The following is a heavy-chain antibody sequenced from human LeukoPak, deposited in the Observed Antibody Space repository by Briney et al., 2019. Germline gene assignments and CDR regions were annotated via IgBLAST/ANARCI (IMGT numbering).Heavy chain of an antibody. Sequence: SETLSLACTVSGGSLSICYWSWIRQPAGKGLEWIGRIYTSGGPDYNPSLKSRVTMSVDTSKNQFSLKLSSVTAADTAVYYCARGEYSGNYDCWGQGTLVTVSS. CDR3: ARGEYSGNYDC. CDR1: GGSLSICY. D-gene: IGHD1-26*01. CDR2: IYTSGGP. V-gene: IGHV4-4*07. J-gene: IGHJ4*02.